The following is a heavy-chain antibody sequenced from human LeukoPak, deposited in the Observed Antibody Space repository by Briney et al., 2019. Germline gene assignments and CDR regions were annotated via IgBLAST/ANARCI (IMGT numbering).Heavy chain of an antibody. V-gene: IGHV3-7*05. J-gene: IGHJ4*02. CDR2: MNQDGSEK. Sequence: GGSLRLSCAASGFSFAMYSMTWVRQAPGKGLEWVANMNQDGSEKYYVDSVKGRFTISRDNAKNSLYLQMNSLRAEDTAVYYCARRSGSGFDYWGQGTLVTVSS. CDR3: ARRSGSGFDY. D-gene: IGHD6-25*01. CDR1: GFSFAMYS.